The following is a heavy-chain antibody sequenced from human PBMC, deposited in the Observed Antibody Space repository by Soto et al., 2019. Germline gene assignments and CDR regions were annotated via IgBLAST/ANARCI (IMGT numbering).Heavy chain of an antibody. CDR2: IIPIFGTA. Sequence: SVKVSCKASGGTFSSYAISWVRQAPGQGLEWMGGIIPIFGTANYAQKFQGRVTITADESTSTAYMELSSLRSEDTAVYYCARGLHGPGSYYLFYYGMDVWGQGTTVTVSS. V-gene: IGHV1-69*13. CDR3: ARGLHGPGSYYLFYYGMDV. D-gene: IGHD3-10*01. J-gene: IGHJ6*02. CDR1: GGTFSSYA.